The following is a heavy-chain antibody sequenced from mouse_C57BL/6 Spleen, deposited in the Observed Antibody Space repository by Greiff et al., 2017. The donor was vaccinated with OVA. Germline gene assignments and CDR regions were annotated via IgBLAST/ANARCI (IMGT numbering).Heavy chain of an antibody. CDR2: INPSSGYT. J-gene: IGHJ4*01. D-gene: IGHD1-1*01. V-gene: IGHV1-7*01. CDR1: GYTFTSYW. CDR3: ARGVITTVVENAMDY. Sequence: VQLQQSGAELAKPGASVKLSCKASGYTFTSYWMHWVKQRPGQGLEWIGYINPSSGYTKYNQKFKDKATLTADKYSSTAYMQLSSMTYEDSAVYYCARGVITTVVENAMDYWGQGTSVTVSS.